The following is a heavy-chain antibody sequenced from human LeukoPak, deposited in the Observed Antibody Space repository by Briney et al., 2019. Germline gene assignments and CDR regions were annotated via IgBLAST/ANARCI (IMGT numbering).Heavy chain of an antibody. CDR3: ARDLAANDY. CDR1: GGSFSGYY. D-gene: IGHD6-13*01. CDR2: INHSGST. J-gene: IGHJ4*02. V-gene: IGHV4-34*01. Sequence: PSETLSLTCAVYGGSFSGYYWSWIRQPPGKGLEWIGEINHSGSTNYNPSLKSRVTISVDTSKNQFSVKLNSVTAADTGVYYCARDLAANDYWGQGTLVTVSS.